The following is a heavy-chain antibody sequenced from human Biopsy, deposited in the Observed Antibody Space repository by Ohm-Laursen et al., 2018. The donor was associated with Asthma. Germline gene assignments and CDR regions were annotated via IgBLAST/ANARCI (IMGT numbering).Heavy chain of an antibody. CDR2: ISPIFGSS. D-gene: IGHD3-10*01. J-gene: IGHJ6*02. CDR3: ARPSPNGDILYYYYHMDV. Sequence: ASSVKASCKASGGMFGNYAISWVRQAPGLGLEWMGGISPIFGSSNYAQRFQGRVTITADIFTRTVYMELSGLRFDDTAIYYCARPSPNGDILYYYYHMDVWGQGTTVIVSS. V-gene: IGHV1-69*06. CDR1: GGMFGNYA.